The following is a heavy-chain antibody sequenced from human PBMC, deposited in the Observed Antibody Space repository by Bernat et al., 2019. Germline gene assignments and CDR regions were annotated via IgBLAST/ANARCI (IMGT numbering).Heavy chain of an antibody. CDR1: GYTFTSYA. CDR3: AREARYYYGSGLDWFDP. Sequence: QVQLVQSGAEVKKPGASVKVSCKASGYTFTSYAMHWVRQAPGQRLEWMGWINAGNGNTKYSQKFQGRVTITRDTSASTAYMELSSLRSEDTAVYYCAREARYYYGSGLDWFDPWGQGTLVTVSS. D-gene: IGHD3-10*01. V-gene: IGHV1-3*01. CDR2: INAGNGNT. J-gene: IGHJ5*02.